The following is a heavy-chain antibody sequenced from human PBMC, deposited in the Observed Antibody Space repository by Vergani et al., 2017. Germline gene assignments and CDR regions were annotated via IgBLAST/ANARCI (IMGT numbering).Heavy chain of an antibody. V-gene: IGHV4-34*01. Sequence: VQLVESGGGLIQPGGSLRLSCAASGFTVSSNYMSWIRQPPGKGLEWIGEINHSGSTNYNPSLKSRVTISVDTSKNQFSLKLSSVTAADTAVYYCARSGVGIAASRARYYYYYMDVWGKGTTVTVSS. CDR3: ARSGVGIAASRARYYYYYMDV. J-gene: IGHJ6*03. CDR2: INHSGST. D-gene: IGHD6-13*01. CDR1: GFTVSSNY.